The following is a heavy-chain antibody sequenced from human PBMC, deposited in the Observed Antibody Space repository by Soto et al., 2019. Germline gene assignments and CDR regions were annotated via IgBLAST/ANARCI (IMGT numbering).Heavy chain of an antibody. J-gene: IGHJ3*02. Sequence: PGGSLRLSCAASGFTFSSYGMHWVRQAPGKGLEWVAVIWYDGSNKYYADSVKGRFTISRDNSKNTLYLQMNSLRAEDTAVYYCARGTNIMITFGVKLGAFDIWGQGTMVTVSS. D-gene: IGHD3-16*01. V-gene: IGHV3-33*01. CDR1: GFTFSSYG. CDR2: IWYDGSNK. CDR3: ARGTNIMITFGVKLGAFDI.